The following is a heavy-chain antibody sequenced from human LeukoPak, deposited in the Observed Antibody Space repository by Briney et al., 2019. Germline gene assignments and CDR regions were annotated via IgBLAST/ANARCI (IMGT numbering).Heavy chain of an antibody. CDR2: ISSSSSYI. D-gene: IGHD3-22*01. Sequence: PGGSLRLPCAASGFTFSSYSMNWVRQAPGKGLEWVSSISSSSSYIYYADSVKGRFTISRDNAKNSLYLQMNSLRAEDTAVYYCARDPQTAYYYDSSGYNPFDYRGQGTLVTVSS. V-gene: IGHV3-21*01. J-gene: IGHJ4*02. CDR3: ARDPQTAYYYDSSGYNPFDY. CDR1: GFTFSSYS.